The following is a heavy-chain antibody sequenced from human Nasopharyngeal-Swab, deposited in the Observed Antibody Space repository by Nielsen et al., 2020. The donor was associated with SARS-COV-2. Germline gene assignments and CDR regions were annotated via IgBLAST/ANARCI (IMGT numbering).Heavy chain of an antibody. D-gene: IGHD6-19*01. Sequence: SETLSLTCAISGDSVSSNSAAWNWIRQSPSRGLEWLGRTYYRSKWYNDYAASVKSRITINPDTSKNQFSLQLNSVTPEDTAVYYCARDKGPAVAGTWFGFDPWGQGTLVTVSS. CDR3: ARDKGPAVAGTWFGFDP. V-gene: IGHV6-1*01. CDR2: TYYRSKWYN. J-gene: IGHJ5*02. CDR1: GDSVSSNSAA.